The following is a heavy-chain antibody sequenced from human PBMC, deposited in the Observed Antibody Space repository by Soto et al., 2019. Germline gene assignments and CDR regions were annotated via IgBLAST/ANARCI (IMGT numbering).Heavy chain of an antibody. D-gene: IGHD2-21*01. J-gene: IGHJ5*02. CDR3: ARQPTTGDTDLWFDP. Sequence: SETLSLTCTVSGGPVSTGSYYWSWIRQPPGKGLEWIGNISYSGTTNLNTSLRSRVTISVDTSKNQFSLKLRSVTAADTAVYYCARQPTTGDTDLWFDPWGQGTLITVSS. V-gene: IGHV4-61*01. CDR2: ISYSGTT. CDR1: GGPVSTGSYY.